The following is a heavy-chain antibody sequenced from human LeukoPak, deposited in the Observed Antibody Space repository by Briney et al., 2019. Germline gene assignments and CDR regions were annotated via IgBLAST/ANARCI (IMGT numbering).Heavy chain of an antibody. V-gene: IGHV3-21*01. J-gene: IGHJ6*03. D-gene: IGHD6-19*01. CDR1: GFTFSSYS. CDR2: ISSSSSYI. Sequence: GGSLRLSCAASGFTFSSYSMNWVRQAPGKGLEWVSSISSSSSYIYYADSVKGRFTISRDNAKNTLYLQMNSLRAEDTAVYYCARVRSSGWYYYYYMDVWGKGTTVTVSS. CDR3: ARVRSSGWYYYYYMDV.